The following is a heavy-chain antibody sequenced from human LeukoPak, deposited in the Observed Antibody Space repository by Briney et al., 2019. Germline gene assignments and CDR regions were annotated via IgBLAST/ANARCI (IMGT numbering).Heavy chain of an antibody. J-gene: IGHJ3*02. CDR2: ISSSGSTI. V-gene: IGHV3-48*03. D-gene: IGHD6-6*01. CDR3: ARARAPGAFDI. CDR1: GFTFSSYE. Sequence: PGGSLRLSCAASGFTFSSYEMNWVRQAPGKGLEWVSYISSSGSTIYYADSVKGGFTISRDNAKNSLYLQMNSLRAEDTAVYYCARARAPGAFDIWGQGTMVTVSS.